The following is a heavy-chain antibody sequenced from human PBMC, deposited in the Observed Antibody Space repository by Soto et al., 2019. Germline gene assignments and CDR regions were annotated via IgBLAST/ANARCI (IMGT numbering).Heavy chain of an antibody. CDR1: GGTFSSYA. CDR2: IIPIFGTA. Sequence: QVQLVQSGAEVKKPGSSVKVSCKASGGTFSSYAISWVRQAPGQGLEWMGGIIPIFGTANYAQKFQGRVTITADKSTSTAYIELSSLRSEDTAVYYCARDAARGEAVDGPRNYYYGMDVWGQGTTVTVSS. D-gene: IGHD6-19*01. J-gene: IGHJ6*02. CDR3: ARDAARGEAVDGPRNYYYGMDV. V-gene: IGHV1-69*06.